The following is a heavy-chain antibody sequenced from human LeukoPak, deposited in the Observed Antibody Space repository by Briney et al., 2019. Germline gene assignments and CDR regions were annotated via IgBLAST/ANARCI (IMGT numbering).Heavy chain of an antibody. D-gene: IGHD1-14*01. V-gene: IGHV3-30*02. J-gene: IGHJ3*01. CDR3: AKSRAPTADPDAFDV. CDR1: GFTFSSYG. CDR2: IRYDGSNK. Sequence: GGSLRLSCAASGFTFSSYGMHWVRQAPGKGLEWVAFIRYDGSNKYYADSVKGRSTISRDNSKNTLYLQMNSLRADDTAVYYCAKSRAPTADPDAFDVWGRGTLVTVSS.